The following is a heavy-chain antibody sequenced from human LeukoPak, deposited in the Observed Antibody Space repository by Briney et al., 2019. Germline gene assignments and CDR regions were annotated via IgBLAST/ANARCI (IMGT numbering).Heavy chain of an antibody. CDR3: ALPYSSSSSFDY. CDR1: GYSITSYW. J-gene: IGHJ4*02. Sequence: GESLKISCNGSGYSITSYWIGWVRQMPGKGLEWMGIIYPGDSDTRYSPSFPGQVTISADKSISTAYLQWSSLKASDTAMYYCALPYSSSSSFDYWGQGTLVTVSS. V-gene: IGHV5-51*01. CDR2: IYPGDSDT. D-gene: IGHD6-6*01.